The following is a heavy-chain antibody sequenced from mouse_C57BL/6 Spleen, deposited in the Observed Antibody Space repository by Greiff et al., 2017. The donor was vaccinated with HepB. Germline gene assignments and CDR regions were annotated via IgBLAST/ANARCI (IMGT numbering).Heavy chain of an antibody. CDR3: GRGDYDYPMDY. D-gene: IGHD2-4*01. CDR2: ISSGSSTI. J-gene: IGHJ4*01. CDR1: GFTFSDYG. Sequence: EVKLVESGGGLVKPGGSLKLSCAASGFTFSDYGMHWVRQAPEKGLEWVAYISSGSSTIYYADTVKGRFTISRDNAKNTLFLQMTSLRSEDTAMYYCGRGDYDYPMDYWGQGTSVTVSS. V-gene: IGHV5-17*01.